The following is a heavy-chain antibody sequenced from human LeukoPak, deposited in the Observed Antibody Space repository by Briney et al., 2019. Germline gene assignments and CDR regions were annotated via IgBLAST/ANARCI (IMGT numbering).Heavy chain of an antibody. D-gene: IGHD3-10*01. Sequence: PSETLSLTCTVSGYSISSGYFWGWIRQPPGKGLEWIGTIYNSGSTYYNASLESRVTISVDTSKNQFSLKLSSVTAADTAVYYCARHGFGSGIYVWGKGTTVTISS. CDR1: GYSISSGYF. J-gene: IGHJ6*04. CDR3: ARHGFGSGIYV. V-gene: IGHV4-38-2*02. CDR2: IYNSGST.